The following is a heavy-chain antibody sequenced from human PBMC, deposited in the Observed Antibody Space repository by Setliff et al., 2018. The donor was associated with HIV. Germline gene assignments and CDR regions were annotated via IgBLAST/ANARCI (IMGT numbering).Heavy chain of an antibody. CDR1: GYTFTSHS. D-gene: IGHD3-3*02. CDR3: ARAGTTILNFFYGMDV. CDR2: INPSGGSA. V-gene: IGHV1-46*01. Sequence: ASVKVSCKASGYTFTSHSIHWVRQAPGQGLQWMGYINPSGGSANYAQESQGRITMTRDTSTSTVYMELTGLRHDDTAVFFCARAGTTILNFFYGMDVWGRGTTVTVSS. J-gene: IGHJ6*02.